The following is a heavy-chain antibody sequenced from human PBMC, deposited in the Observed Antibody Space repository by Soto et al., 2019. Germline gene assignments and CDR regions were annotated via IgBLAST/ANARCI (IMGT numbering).Heavy chain of an antibody. J-gene: IGHJ4*02. CDR1: GFTFTNYA. CDR2: SSGSGSGGST. V-gene: IGHV3-23*01. CDR3: AKDRDDYRNYVFDY. Sequence: PGGSLRLSCAASGFTFTNYAMTWVRQAPGKGLEWVSISSGSGSGGSTNYADSGKGRFTISRDNSKNTLYLQMNSLRVEDTAVYYCAKDRDDYRNYVFDYWGQGTLVTVSS. D-gene: IGHD4-4*01.